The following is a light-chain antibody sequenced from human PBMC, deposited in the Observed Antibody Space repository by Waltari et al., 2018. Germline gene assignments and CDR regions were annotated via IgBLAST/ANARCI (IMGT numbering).Light chain of an antibody. CDR3: LSADSSGPYLYV. Sequence: SYELTQPPSVSVSPGQTPRITCSGDAFPRQFAYWYQQKPGQAPVLVIYKDPERPSGIPERFSGSSSGTTVTLTISGVQAEDEADYYCLSADSSGPYLYVFGTGTTVTVL. CDR1: AFPRQF. CDR2: KDP. V-gene: IGLV3-25*03. J-gene: IGLJ1*01.